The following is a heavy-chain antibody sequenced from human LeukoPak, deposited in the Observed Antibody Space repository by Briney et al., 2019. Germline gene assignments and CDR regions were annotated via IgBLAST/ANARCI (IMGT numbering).Heavy chain of an antibody. CDR2: ISGSGGCT. D-gene: IGHD6-19*01. V-gene: IGHV3-23*01. CDR3: AKSLGYSSGWSDDY. J-gene: IGHJ4*02. CDR1: GFTFSSYG. Sequence: GGSLRLSCAASGFTFSSYGMSWVRQAPGKGLEWVSAISGSGGCTYYADSVKGRFTISRDNSKNTLYLQMNSLRAEDTAVYYCAKSLGYSSGWSDDYWGQGTLVTVSS.